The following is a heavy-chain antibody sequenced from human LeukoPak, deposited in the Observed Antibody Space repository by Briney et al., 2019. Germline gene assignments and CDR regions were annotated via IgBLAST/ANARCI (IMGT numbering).Heavy chain of an antibody. J-gene: IGHJ6*02. CDR3: AREGSGKQWLGNYYYYYGMDV. CDR1: GFTFSRHW. CDR2: IKEDGSEQ. D-gene: IGHD6-19*01. Sequence: GGSLRLSCTASGFTFSRHWISWVRQTPGKGLEWVANIKEDGSEQYYVDSVKGRFTMSRDNAKSSLYLQMNSLRAEDTAVYYCAREGSGKQWLGNYYYYYGMDVWGQGTTVTVSS. V-gene: IGHV3-7*01.